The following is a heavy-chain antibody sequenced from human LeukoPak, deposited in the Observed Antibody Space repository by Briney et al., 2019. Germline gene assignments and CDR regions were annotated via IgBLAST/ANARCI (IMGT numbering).Heavy chain of an antibody. D-gene: IGHD1-26*01. CDR2: IYSDGST. CDR3: ARDQRSESYYPWGWFDP. Sequence: GGSLRLSCAASGFAVSTNYLSWVRQAPGKGLEWVSVIYSDGSTYYTDSVKGRFTISRDNSKNTLYLQMNSLRPEDAAVYYCARDQRSESYYPWGWFDPWGQGTLVTVSS. CDR1: GFAVSTNY. J-gene: IGHJ5*02. V-gene: IGHV3-66*02.